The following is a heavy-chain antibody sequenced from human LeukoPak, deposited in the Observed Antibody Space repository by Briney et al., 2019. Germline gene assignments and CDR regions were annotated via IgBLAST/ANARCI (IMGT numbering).Heavy chain of an antibody. CDR2: IKSKTDGGTT. J-gene: IGHJ6*03. Sequence: GGSLRLSCAASGFTFSNAWMSWVRQAPGKGLEWVGRIKSKTDGGTTDYAAPVKGRFTISRDDSKNTLYLQMNSLKTEDTAVYYCTTGCSSTSCYNYYYYYMDVWGKGTTVTVSS. D-gene: IGHD2-2*02. CDR3: TTGCSSTSCYNYYYYYMDV. V-gene: IGHV3-15*01. CDR1: GFTFSNAW.